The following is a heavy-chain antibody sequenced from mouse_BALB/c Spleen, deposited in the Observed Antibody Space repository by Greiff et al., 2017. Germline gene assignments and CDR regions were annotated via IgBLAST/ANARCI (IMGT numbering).Heavy chain of an antibody. CDR1: GYTFTNYW. Sequence: LQESGAELVRPGTSVKISCKASGYTFTNYWLGWVKQRPGHGLEWIGDIYPGGGYTNYNEKFKGKATLTADTSSSTAYMQLSSLTSEDSAVYFCARSGTGNYFDYWGQGTTLTVSS. CDR2: IYPGGGYT. J-gene: IGHJ2*01. CDR3: ARSGTGNYFDY. V-gene: IGHV1-63*02. D-gene: IGHD4-1*01.